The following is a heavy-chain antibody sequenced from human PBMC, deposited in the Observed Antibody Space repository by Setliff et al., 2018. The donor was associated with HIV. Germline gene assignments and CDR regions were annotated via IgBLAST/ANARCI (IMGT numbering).Heavy chain of an antibody. Sequence: ASVKVSCKASGYTFTGYYMHWVRQAPGQGLEWMGWINPNSGGTTYAQKFQGRVTMTRDTSISTAYMEVSRLRSDDTSVYYYARDYYDSSGYIFFPGLPDYWGQGTLGTVSS. D-gene: IGHD3-22*01. CDR3: ARDYYDSSGYIFFPGLPDY. V-gene: IGHV1-2*02. CDR2: INPNSGGT. CDR1: GYTFTGYY. J-gene: IGHJ4*02.